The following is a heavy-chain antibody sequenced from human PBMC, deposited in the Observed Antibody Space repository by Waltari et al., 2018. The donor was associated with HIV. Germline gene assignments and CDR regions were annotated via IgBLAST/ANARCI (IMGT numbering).Heavy chain of an antibody. J-gene: IGHJ3*02. V-gene: IGHV3-9*01. CDR3: VKDGGDGYKPGRAGDEVVNI. D-gene: IGHD5-12*01. CDR1: GFIFGGLS. CDR2: ISWSGKAI. Sequence: ESGGSLLGTGQSLDTPCAAAGFIFGGLSLPLGREGSGEGREWVAGISWSGKAIAYADSVKGRFIISIENAKNSLFLHMSSVKAEDTALYYCVKDGGDGYKPGRAGDEVVNIWGRGTMVIVSS.